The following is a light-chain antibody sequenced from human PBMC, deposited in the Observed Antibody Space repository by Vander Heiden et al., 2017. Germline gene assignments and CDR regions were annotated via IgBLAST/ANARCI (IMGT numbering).Light chain of an antibody. CDR1: QDVSRY. J-gene: IGKJ3*01. Sequence: DIRLTQSPSFLSASVGDRVTITCRASQDVSRYLAWYQQKPGKAPKLLIYSASTLQSGVPSRFSGSGSGTEFTLTISSLQPEDVATYYCQQSNSFPIYSFGPGSRVDFK. CDR3: QQSNSFPIYS. V-gene: IGKV1-9*01. CDR2: SAS.